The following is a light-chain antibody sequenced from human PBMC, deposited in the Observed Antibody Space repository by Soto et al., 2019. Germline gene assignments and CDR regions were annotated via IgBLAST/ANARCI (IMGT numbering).Light chain of an antibody. CDR3: TSYTTSTTLV. CDR2: GVR. J-gene: IGLJ1*01. Sequence: QSVLTQPASVSGSPGQSITISCTGTSSDVGAYNYVSWYQQHPGIPPKLFIYGVRNRPSGVSNRFSGSKSGNTASLTISGLQAEDEADYYCTSYTTSTTLVFGTGTKVTVL. V-gene: IGLV2-14*03. CDR1: SSDVGAYNY.